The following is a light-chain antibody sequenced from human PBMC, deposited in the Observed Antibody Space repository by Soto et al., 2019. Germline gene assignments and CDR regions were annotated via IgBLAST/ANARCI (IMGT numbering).Light chain of an antibody. CDR1: QRVSSY. J-gene: IGKJ1*01. V-gene: IGKV3-11*01. CDR3: QQRSNWPPTWT. Sequence: EIVLTQSPATLSLSPGERATLSCSASQRVSSYLAWYQQKPGQAPRLLIYDASNRATGIPARFSGSGSGTDFTLTISSLEPEDFAVYYCQQRSNWPPTWTFGQGTKVEIK. CDR2: DAS.